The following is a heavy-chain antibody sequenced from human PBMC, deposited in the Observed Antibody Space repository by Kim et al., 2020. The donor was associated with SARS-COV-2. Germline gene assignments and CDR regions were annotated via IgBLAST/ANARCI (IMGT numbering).Heavy chain of an antibody. J-gene: IGHJ4*02. V-gene: IGHV1-18*01. D-gene: IGHD2-15*01. Sequence: KIQGRVTMTTDTSTSTAYMELRGLRSDDTAVYYCARHRPSWVAATLDFDYWGQGTLVTVSS. CDR3: ARHRPSWVAATLDFDY.